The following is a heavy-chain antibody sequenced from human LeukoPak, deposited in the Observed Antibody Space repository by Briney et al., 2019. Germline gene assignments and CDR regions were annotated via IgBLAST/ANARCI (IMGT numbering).Heavy chain of an antibody. CDR1: GYTFTSYD. J-gene: IGHJ4*02. Sequence: ASVKVSCKASGYTFTSYDINWVRQATGQGLEWMGWMNPNSGNTGYAQKFQGRVAMTRNTSISTAYMELSSLRSEDTAVYYCARTSTMVRGVMGYWGQGTLVTVSS. D-gene: IGHD3-10*01. V-gene: IGHV1-8*02. CDR3: ARTSTMVRGVMGY. CDR2: MNPNSGNT.